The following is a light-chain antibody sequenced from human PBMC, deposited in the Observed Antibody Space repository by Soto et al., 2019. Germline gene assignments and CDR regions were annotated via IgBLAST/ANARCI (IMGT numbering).Light chain of an antibody. J-gene: IGLJ3*02. CDR2: DTD. Sequence: QAVVTQAPSLTVSPGGTVTLTCGSNTGNVTSGRYPYWFQQKPGNAPKPLIYDTDNNHSWPPARFSGSLRGGKAALTLSGAQPEYEADYYCLLSSPRTPWVFGGGTQLTVL. CDR1: TGNVTSGRY. CDR3: LLSSPRTPWV. V-gene: IGLV7-46*01.